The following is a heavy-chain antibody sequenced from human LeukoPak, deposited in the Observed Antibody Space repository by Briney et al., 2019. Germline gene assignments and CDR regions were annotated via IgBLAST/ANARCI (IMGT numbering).Heavy chain of an antibody. J-gene: IGHJ4*02. CDR1: GFTFSDYY. Sequence: PGGSLRLSCAASGFTFSDYYMSWIRQAPGKGLEWVSYISSSGSTIYYADSVKGRFTISRDNSKNTLYLQMNSLRAEDTAVYYCAKDHGSSWYRWDYFDYWGQGTLVTVSS. CDR3: AKDHGSSWYRWDYFDY. D-gene: IGHD6-13*01. V-gene: IGHV3-11*01. CDR2: ISSSGSTI.